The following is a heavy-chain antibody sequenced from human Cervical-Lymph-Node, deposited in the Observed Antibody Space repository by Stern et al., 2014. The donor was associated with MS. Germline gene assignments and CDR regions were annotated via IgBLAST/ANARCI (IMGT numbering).Heavy chain of an antibody. V-gene: IGHV4-59*01. CDR1: GGSIRSYY. D-gene: IGHD5-24*01. Sequence: QLQLQESGPGLVKPSETLSLTCTVSGGSIRSYYWSWIRQPPGKGLEWIGYIHSSGTTNYKSSLNIRVTISVDTSKNQFSLNLNSVTAADTAVYYCARGAETATPWDFWGQGTLVTVSS. CDR3: ARGAETATPWDF. CDR2: IHSSGTT. J-gene: IGHJ4*02.